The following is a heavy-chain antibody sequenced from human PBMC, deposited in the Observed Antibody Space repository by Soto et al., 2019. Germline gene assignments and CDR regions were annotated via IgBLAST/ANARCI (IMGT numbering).Heavy chain of an antibody. CDR1: GGSFSGYC. Sequence: SETLSLTCAVYGGSFSGYCWSWIRQPPGKGLEWIGEINHSGSTNYNPSLKSRVTISVDTSKNQFSLKLSSVTAADTAVYYCATAPLLRDFWSGYYPPYFDYWGQGTLVTVSS. D-gene: IGHD3-3*01. J-gene: IGHJ4*02. V-gene: IGHV4-34*01. CDR3: ATAPLLRDFWSGYYPPYFDY. CDR2: INHSGST.